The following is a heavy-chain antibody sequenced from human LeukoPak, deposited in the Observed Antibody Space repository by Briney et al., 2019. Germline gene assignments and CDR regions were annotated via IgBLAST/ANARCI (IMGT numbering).Heavy chain of an antibody. J-gene: IGHJ6*02. D-gene: IGHD3-10*01. CDR3: AKVIRGGYGMDV. V-gene: IGHV3-48*02. CDR2: ISDSSSLT. Sequence: GGSLRLSCAAFGFTFSSFGMNWVRQAPGKGLEWVSYISDSSSLTDYADSVKGRFTISRDNAQNSLSLQLNSLKDEDTAVYFCAKVIRGGYGMDVWGQGTTVTVSS. CDR1: GFTFSSFG.